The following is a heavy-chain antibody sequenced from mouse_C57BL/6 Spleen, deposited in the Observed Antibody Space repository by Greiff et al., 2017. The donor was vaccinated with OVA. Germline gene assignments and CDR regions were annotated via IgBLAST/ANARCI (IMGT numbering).Heavy chain of an antibody. CDR1: GFTFSDYG. CDR3: ARRDYGNYVYWYFDV. D-gene: IGHD2-1*01. J-gene: IGHJ1*03. V-gene: IGHV5-17*01. Sequence: VQLQQSGGGLVKPGGSLKLSCAASGFTFSDYGMHWVRQAPEKGLEWVAYISSGSSTIYYADTVKGRFTISRDNAKNTLFLQMTSLRSEDTAMYYCARRDYGNYVYWYFDVWGTGTTVTVSS. CDR2: ISSGSSTI.